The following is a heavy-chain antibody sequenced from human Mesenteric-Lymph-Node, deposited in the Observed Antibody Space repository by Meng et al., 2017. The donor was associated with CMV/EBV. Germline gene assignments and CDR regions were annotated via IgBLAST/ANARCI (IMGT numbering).Heavy chain of an antibody. CDR1: GFTFSSYA. CDR2: INSDGSST. CDR3: AKGGTTVKDY. Sequence: GESLKISCAASGFTFSSYAMSWVRQAPGKGLVWVSRINSDGSSTSYADSVKGRFTISRDNAKNTLYLQMNSLRAEDTAVYYCAKGGTTVKDYWGQGTLVTVSS. D-gene: IGHD4-17*01. V-gene: IGHV3-74*01. J-gene: IGHJ4*02.